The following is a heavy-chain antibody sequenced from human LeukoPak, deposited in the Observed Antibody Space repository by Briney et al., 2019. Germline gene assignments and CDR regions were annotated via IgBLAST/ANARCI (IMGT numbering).Heavy chain of an antibody. CDR2: ISSSGSTI. CDR1: GFTFSSYA. CDR3: ARGTVAGKAPY. J-gene: IGHJ4*02. D-gene: IGHD6-19*01. Sequence: GGSLRLSCAASGFTFSSYAMSWVRQAPGKGLEWVSYISSSGSTIYYADSVKGRFSISRDNAKNSLHLQMNSLRAEDTAVYYCARGTVAGKAPYWGQGTLVTVSS. V-gene: IGHV3-48*01.